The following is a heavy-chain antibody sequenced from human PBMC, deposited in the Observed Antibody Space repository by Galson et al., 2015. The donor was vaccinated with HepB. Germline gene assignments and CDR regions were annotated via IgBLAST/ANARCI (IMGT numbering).Heavy chain of an antibody. Sequence: SLRLSCEASGFTFSSYAMSWVRQAPGKGLEWVSVISGSGGSTYYADSVKGRVTITRDNSKNTLYLQMNSLRAEDTAVYYCAKGNPYSCNWSDYFDYWGQGTLVTVSS. J-gene: IGHJ4*02. CDR2: ISGSGGST. CDR1: GFTFSSYA. V-gene: IGHV3-23*01. CDR3: AKGNPYSCNWSDYFDY. D-gene: IGHD6-13*01.